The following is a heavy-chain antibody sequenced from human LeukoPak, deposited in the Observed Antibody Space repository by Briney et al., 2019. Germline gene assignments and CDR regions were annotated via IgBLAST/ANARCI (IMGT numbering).Heavy chain of an antibody. Sequence: GSVKVSLKASGYTFTDDYIHWVRPAPGQGVEGVGWINVNSGGTNYAQKFDARVTMTRDTSISTAYMELSRLRSDDTAVFYCARSPHILTGENFDFWGQGTLVTVSS. CDR3: ARSPHILTGENFDF. J-gene: IGHJ4*02. D-gene: IGHD3-9*01. CDR2: INVNSGGT. CDR1: GYTFTDDY. V-gene: IGHV1-2*02.